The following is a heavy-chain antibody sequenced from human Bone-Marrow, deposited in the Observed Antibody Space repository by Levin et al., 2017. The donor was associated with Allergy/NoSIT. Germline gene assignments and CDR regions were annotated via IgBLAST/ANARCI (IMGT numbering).Heavy chain of an antibody. CDR2: IYHSGST. D-gene: IGHD3-10*01. V-gene: IGHV4-38-2*02. J-gene: IGHJ4*02. CDR3: AREDATGSCSLD. CDR1: NYSISSGHY. Sequence: SETLSLTCTVSNYSISSGHYWGWVRQSPRKGLEWFANIYHSGSTYYNPSLKSRVTISVDTSKNQFSLKLRSVTAADTAVYYCAREDATGSCSLDWGQGIPVTVSS.